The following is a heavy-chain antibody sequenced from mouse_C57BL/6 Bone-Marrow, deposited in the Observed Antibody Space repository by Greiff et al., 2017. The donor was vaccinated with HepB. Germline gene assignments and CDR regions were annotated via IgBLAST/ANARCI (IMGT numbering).Heavy chain of an antibody. Sequence: VQLKQSGGGLVKPGGSLKLSCAASGFTFSDYGMHWVRQAPEKGLEWVAYISSGSSTIYYADTVKGRFTISRDNAKNTLFLQMTSLRSEDTAMYYCAITRLDYWGQVTTLTVSS. D-gene: IGHD1-1*01. CDR1: GFTFSDYG. CDR2: ISSGSSTI. V-gene: IGHV5-17*01. J-gene: IGHJ2*01. CDR3: AITRLDY.